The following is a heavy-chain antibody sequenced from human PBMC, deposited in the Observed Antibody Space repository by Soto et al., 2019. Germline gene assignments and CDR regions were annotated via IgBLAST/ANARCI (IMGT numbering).Heavy chain of an antibody. Sequence: SVKVFCKPSGGTFGSYAISWVRQAPGQGLEWMGGIIPIFSTPNYAQKFQGRVTITADESTSTAYMELSSLRSEDTAVYYCARPIQYYFDTSAQSAWFDPWGQGTLVTVS. J-gene: IGHJ5*02. CDR3: ARPIQYYFDTSAQSAWFDP. CDR2: IIPIFSTP. CDR1: GGTFGSYA. V-gene: IGHV1-69*13. D-gene: IGHD3-22*01.